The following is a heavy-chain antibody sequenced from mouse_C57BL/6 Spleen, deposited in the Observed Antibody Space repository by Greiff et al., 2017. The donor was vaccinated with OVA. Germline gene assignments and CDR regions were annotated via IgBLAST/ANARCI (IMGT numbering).Heavy chain of an antibody. V-gene: IGHV1-15*01. CDR2: IDPETGGT. D-gene: IGHD2-2*01. Sequence: QVQLKESGAELVRPGASVTLSCKASGYTFTDYEMHWVKQTPVHGLEWIGAIDPETGGTAYNQKFKGKAILTADKSSSTAYMELRSLTSEDSAVYYCTRGYDEDFDYWGQGTTLTVSS. J-gene: IGHJ2*01. CDR3: TRGYDEDFDY. CDR1: GYTFTDYE.